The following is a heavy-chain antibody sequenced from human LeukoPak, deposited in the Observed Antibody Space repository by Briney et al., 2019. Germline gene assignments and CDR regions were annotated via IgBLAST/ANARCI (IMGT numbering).Heavy chain of an antibody. CDR3: ARGGLNFDAFDI. D-gene: IGHD1-7*01. J-gene: IGHJ3*02. Sequence: GGSLRLSCAASGFTFSSYSMNWVRQAPGKELECVSSIGSRSTYTYSADSVKGRFTISRDNAKNSLYLQMNSLRAGDTAVYYCARGGLNFDAFDIWGQGTMVTVSS. CDR2: IGSRSTYT. V-gene: IGHV3-21*01. CDR1: GFTFSSYS.